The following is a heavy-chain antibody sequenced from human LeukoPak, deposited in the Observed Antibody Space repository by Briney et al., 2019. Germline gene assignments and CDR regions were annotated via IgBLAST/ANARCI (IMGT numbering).Heavy chain of an antibody. V-gene: IGHV3-30*02. D-gene: IGHD6-19*01. CDR3: ARGFKGSGWYSYAFDI. J-gene: IGHJ3*02. Sequence: PGGSLRLSCAASGFIFSSYGLHWVRQAPGKGLEWVAFIRYDGSNKYYADSVKGRFTISRDNSKNTVYLQMNSLRAADTAVYYCARGFKGSGWYSYAFDIWGQGTMVTVSS. CDR1: GFIFSSYG. CDR2: IRYDGSNK.